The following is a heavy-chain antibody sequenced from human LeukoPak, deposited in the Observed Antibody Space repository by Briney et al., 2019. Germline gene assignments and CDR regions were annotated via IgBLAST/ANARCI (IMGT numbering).Heavy chain of an antibody. J-gene: IGHJ3*02. CDR1: RFTFSSYG. D-gene: IGHD2-2*01. CDR3: ARDRSTADAFDI. V-gene: IGHV3-30*02. Sequence: GGSLRLSCAASRFTFSSYGMHWVRQAPGKGLEWVAFIRYDGSNKYYADSVKGRFTISRDNSKNTLYLQMNSLRAEDTAVYYCARDRSTADAFDIWGQGTMVTVSS. CDR2: IRYDGSNK.